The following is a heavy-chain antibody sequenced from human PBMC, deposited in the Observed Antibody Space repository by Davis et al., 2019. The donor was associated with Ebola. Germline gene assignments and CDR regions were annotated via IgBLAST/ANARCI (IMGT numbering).Heavy chain of an antibody. V-gene: IGHV3-66*01. CDR3: ARGSYAYYYYGMDV. CDR1: GFTVSSNY. Sequence: GESLKISCAASGFTVSSNYMSWVRQAPGKGLEWVSGIYSGGSTYYADSVKGRFTISRDNSKNTLYLQMHSLRAEDTAVYYCARGSYAYYYYGMDVWGQGTTVTVSS. D-gene: IGHD1-26*01. CDR2: IYSGGST. J-gene: IGHJ6*02.